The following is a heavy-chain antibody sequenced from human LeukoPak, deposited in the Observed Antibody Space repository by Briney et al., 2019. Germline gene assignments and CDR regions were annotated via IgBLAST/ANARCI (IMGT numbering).Heavy chain of an antibody. CDR3: AREVLPYSSGWRAEYFQH. D-gene: IGHD6-19*01. CDR2: IKQDGSEK. CDR1: GFTFSSYW. J-gene: IGHJ1*01. V-gene: IGHV3-7*01. Sequence: GGSLRLSCAASGFTFSSYWMSWVRQAPGKGLEWVANIKQDGSEKYYVDSVKGRFTISRDNAKNSLYLQMNSLRAEDTAVYYCAREVLPYSSGWRAEYFQHRGQGTLATVSS.